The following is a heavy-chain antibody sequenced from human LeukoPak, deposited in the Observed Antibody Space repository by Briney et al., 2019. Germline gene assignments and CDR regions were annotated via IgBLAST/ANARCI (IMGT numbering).Heavy chain of an antibody. V-gene: IGHV3-15*05. CDR3: VWSTSWEKRYYLDY. Sequence: GGSLRLSCAASGFTFSVAWMSWGPPAPGKRLEWLGRIKSKTDVAPIDHAAPVKGKFTISRDDSKNTVYLQMNTVKTEDTAVYYCVWSTSWEKRYYLDYWGQGTLVTVSS. D-gene: IGHD6-13*01. J-gene: IGHJ4*02. CDR2: IKSKTDVAPI. CDR1: GFTFSVAW.